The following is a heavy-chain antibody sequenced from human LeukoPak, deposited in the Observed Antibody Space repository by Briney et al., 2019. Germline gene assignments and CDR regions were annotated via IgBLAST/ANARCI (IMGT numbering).Heavy chain of an antibody. CDR2: IYYSGSI. Sequence: SETLSLTCTVSGGSISSYYWSWIRQPPGKGLEWIGYIYYSGSINYNPSLKSRVTISVDTSKNQFSLKLSSVTAADTAVYYCARAPDAFDIWGQGTMVTVSS. J-gene: IGHJ3*02. CDR1: GGSISSYY. CDR3: ARAPDAFDI. V-gene: IGHV4-59*01.